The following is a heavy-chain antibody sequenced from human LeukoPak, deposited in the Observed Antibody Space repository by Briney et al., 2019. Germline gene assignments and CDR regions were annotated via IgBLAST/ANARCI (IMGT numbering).Heavy chain of an antibody. CDR3: ARGEPGSVAFDI. CDR1: GGSFSGYD. CDR2: INHSGST. Sequence: SETLSLTCAVYGGSFSGYDWSWIRQPLGKGLEWIGEINHSGSTNYNPSLKSRVTISVDTSKNQFSLKLSSVTAADTAVYYCARGEPGSVAFDIWGQGTMVTVSS. V-gene: IGHV4-34*01. J-gene: IGHJ3*02. D-gene: IGHD3-10*01.